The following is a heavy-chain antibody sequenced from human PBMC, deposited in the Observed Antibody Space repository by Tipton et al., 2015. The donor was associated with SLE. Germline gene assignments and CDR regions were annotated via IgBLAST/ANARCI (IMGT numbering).Heavy chain of an antibody. J-gene: IGHJ3*02. Sequence: TLSLTCTVSGGSISSYYWSWIRQPPGKGLEWIGYIYTSGSTNYNPSLKSRVTISVDTSKNQFSLKLSSVTAADTAVYYCARGGGAAAYWVVVYDAFDIWGQGTMVTVSS. CDR3: ARGGGAAAYWVVVYDAFDI. D-gene: IGHD6-13*01. V-gene: IGHV4-4*09. CDR1: GGSISSYY. CDR2: IYTSGST.